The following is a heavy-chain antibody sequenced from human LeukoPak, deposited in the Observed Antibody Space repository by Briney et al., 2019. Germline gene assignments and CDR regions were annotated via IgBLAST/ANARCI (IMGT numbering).Heavy chain of an antibody. CDR2: ISSSSSYI. J-gene: IGHJ4*02. D-gene: IGHD3-3*01. Sequence: GGSLRLSCAASGFTFSSYSMNWVRQAPGKGLEWVSSISSSSSYIYYADSVKGRFTISRDNAKNSLYLQMNSLRAEDTAVYYCARDEITIFGVVIPFDYWGQGTLVTVSS. CDR1: GFTFSSYS. CDR3: ARDEITIFGVVIPFDY. V-gene: IGHV3-21*01.